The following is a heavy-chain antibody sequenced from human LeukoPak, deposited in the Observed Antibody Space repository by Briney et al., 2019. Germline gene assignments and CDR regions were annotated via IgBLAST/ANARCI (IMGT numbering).Heavy chain of an antibody. Sequence: ASVTVSCKVSGYTLTELSMHWVRQAPGKGLEWMGGFDPEDGETIYAQKFQGRVTMTEDTSTNTAYMELSSLRSEDTAVYYCATDFAARSQEWRGWFDPWGQGTLVTVSS. V-gene: IGHV1-24*01. D-gene: IGHD2-8*01. J-gene: IGHJ5*02. CDR3: ATDFAARSQEWRGWFDP. CDR2: FDPEDGET. CDR1: GYTLTELS.